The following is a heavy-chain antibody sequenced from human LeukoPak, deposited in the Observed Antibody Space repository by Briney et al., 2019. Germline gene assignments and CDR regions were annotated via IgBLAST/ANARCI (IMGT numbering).Heavy chain of an antibody. V-gene: IGHV1-24*01. Sequence: ASVKVSCKVSGYTLTELSMHWVRQAPGKGLEWMGGFDPEDGETIYAQKFQGRVTMTEDTSTDTAYMELSSLRSEDTAVYYCATSRQQLVTFDYWGRGTLVTVSS. J-gene: IGHJ4*02. D-gene: IGHD6-13*01. CDR2: FDPEDGET. CDR3: ATSRQQLVTFDY. CDR1: GYTLTELS.